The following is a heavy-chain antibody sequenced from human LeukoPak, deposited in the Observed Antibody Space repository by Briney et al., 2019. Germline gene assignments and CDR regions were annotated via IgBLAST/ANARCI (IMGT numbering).Heavy chain of an antibody. Sequence: GGSLRLSCAASGFTFDDYAMHWVRQAPGKGLEWVSGISWNSGSIGYADSVKGRFTISRDNAKNSLYLQMNSLRAEDTALYYCAKSKESTVAGVAFDIWGQGTMVTVSS. V-gene: IGHV3-9*01. CDR2: ISWNSGSI. J-gene: IGHJ3*02. D-gene: IGHD4-11*01. CDR3: AKSKESTVAGVAFDI. CDR1: GFTFDDYA.